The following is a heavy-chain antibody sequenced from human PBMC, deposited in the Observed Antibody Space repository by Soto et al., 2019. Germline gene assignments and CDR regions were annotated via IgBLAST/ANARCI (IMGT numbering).Heavy chain of an antibody. Sequence: GGSLRLSCAASGFTFSSYSMNWVRQAPGKGLEWVSSISSSSSYIYYADSVKGRFTISRDNAKNSLYLQMNSLRAEDTAVYYCARRALRWIQLPGYFDYWGQGTLVTVSS. CDR2: ISSSSSYI. D-gene: IGHD5-18*01. CDR3: ARRALRWIQLPGYFDY. CDR1: GFTFSSYS. V-gene: IGHV3-21*01. J-gene: IGHJ4*02.